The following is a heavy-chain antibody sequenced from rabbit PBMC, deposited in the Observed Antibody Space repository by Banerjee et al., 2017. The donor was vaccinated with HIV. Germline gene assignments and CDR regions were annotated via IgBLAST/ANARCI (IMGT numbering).Heavy chain of an antibody. J-gene: IGHJ4*01. D-gene: IGHD4-1*01. CDR3: ARDLAGVIGWNFNL. Sequence: QSLEESGGDLVKPGASLTLTCTASGFSFSVGYYMCWVRQAPGKGLEWIACIYAGSSGSTYYATWAKGRFTISKTSWTTVTLQMTSLTAADTATYFCARDLAGVIGWNFNLWGQGTLVTVS. CDR2: IYAGSSGST. V-gene: IGHV1S40*01. CDR1: GFSFSVGYY.